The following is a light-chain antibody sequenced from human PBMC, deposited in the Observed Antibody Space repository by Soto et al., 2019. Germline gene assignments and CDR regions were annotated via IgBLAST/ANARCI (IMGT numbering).Light chain of an antibody. CDR2: GAS. CDR3: QQYDSSPPIFT. Sequence: EIVLTQAPGTLSLSPGERATLSCRASQSIRSSSLAWYQQKPGQAPRLLIYGASRRATGIPDRFVGSGSGTDFALTIGSLEPEDLAVYYCQQYDSSPPIFTFGPGTKVEIK. V-gene: IGKV3-20*01. J-gene: IGKJ3*01. CDR1: QSIRSSS.